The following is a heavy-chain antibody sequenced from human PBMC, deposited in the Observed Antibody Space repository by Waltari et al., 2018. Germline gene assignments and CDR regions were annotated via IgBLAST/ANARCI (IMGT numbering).Heavy chain of an antibody. D-gene: IGHD2-15*01. V-gene: IGHV4-59*01. CDR2: IYYSGST. CDR3: ARQAHCSGGSCYWARGWYYFDY. J-gene: IGHJ4*02. Sequence: QVQLQESGPGLVKPSETLSLTCTVSGGSISSYYWSWIRQPPGKGLEWIGYIYYSGSTNYNPSLKSRVTISVDTSKNQFSLKLSSVTAADTAVYYCARQAHCSGGSCYWARGWYYFDYWGQGTLVTVSS. CDR1: GGSISSYY.